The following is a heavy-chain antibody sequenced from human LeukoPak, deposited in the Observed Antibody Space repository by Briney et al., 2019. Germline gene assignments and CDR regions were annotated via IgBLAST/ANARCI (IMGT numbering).Heavy chain of an antibody. CDR2: INPNSGGT. V-gene: IGHV1-2*02. D-gene: IGHD2-2*01. CDR1: GYTFTSYG. CDR3: ASTRWDIVVVPAASDAFDI. J-gene: IGHJ3*02. Sequence: ASVKVSCKASGYTFTSYGISWVRQAPGQGLEWMGWINPNSGGTNYAQKFQGRVTMTRDTSISTAYMELSRLRSDDTAVYYCASTRWDIVVVPAASDAFDIWGQGTMVTVSS.